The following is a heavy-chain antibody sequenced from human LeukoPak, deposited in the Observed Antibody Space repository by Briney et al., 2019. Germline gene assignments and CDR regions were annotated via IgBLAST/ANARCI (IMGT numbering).Heavy chain of an antibody. CDR3: ATFVGLVGATTRDY. J-gene: IGHJ4*02. CDR1: GYTSTNYG. Sequence: ASVKVSCKASGYTSTNYGISWVRQAPGQGLEWMGWISAYNGSTNYAQKLQGRVTMTADTSTSTAYMELRSLRSEDTAVYYCATFVGLVGATTRDYWGQGTLVTVSS. V-gene: IGHV1-18*01. D-gene: IGHD1-26*01. CDR2: ISAYNGST.